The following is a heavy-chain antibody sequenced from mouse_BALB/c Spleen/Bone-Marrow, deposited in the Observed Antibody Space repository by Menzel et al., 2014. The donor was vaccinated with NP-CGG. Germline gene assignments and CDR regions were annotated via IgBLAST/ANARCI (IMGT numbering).Heavy chain of an antibody. Sequence: VQLQQSGAELVKPGASLKLSCKASGYTFTNYFMYWVKQRPGQGLEWIGEINPSNGGPNFNEKFKSKATLTVDKSSSAAYMQLSSLTSEDSAVYYCTRARPGGFAYWGQGTLVTVSA. CDR2: INPSNGGP. CDR3: TRARPGGFAY. J-gene: IGHJ3*01. CDR1: GYTFTNYF. V-gene: IGHV1S81*02. D-gene: IGHD4-1*01.